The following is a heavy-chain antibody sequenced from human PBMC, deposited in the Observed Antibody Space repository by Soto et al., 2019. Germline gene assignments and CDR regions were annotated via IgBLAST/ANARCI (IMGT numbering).Heavy chain of an antibody. V-gene: IGHV3-15*07. Sequence: GGSLRLSCAASGYTFSNAWMNWVRQAPGKGLEWVGRIKSKTDGGTTDYAAPVEGRFTISRDDSKNTLYLQMNSLKTEDTAVYYCTTDREELYYDFWSGYYNYFDYWGQGTLVTVS. D-gene: IGHD3-3*01. CDR2: IKSKTDGGTT. J-gene: IGHJ4*02. CDR3: TTDREELYYDFWSGYYNYFDY. CDR1: GYTFSNAW.